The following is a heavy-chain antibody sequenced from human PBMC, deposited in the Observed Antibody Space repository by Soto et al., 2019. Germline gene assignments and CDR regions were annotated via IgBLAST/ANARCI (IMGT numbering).Heavy chain of an antibody. CDR3: ARVIRDYYDSSGYHHYYYYGMDV. Sequence: PGGSLRLSCAASGFTFSSYWMSWVRQAPGKGLEWVANIKQDGSEKYYVDSVKGRFTISRDNAKNSLYLQMNSLRAEDTAVYYCARVIRDYYDSSGYHHYYYYGMDVWGQGTTVTAP. D-gene: IGHD3-22*01. V-gene: IGHV3-7*03. J-gene: IGHJ6*02. CDR2: IKQDGSEK. CDR1: GFTFSSYW.